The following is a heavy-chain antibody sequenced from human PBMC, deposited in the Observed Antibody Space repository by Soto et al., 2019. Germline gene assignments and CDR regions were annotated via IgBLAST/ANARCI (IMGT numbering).Heavy chain of an antibody. CDR2: IIPIFGTA. V-gene: IGHV1-69*01. J-gene: IGHJ6*02. CDR1: GGTFSSYA. Sequence: QVQLVQSGAEVKKPGSSVKVSCKASGGTFSSYAISWVRQAPGQGLEWMGGIIPIFGTANYAQKFQGRVTITADESTSTAYMELSSLRSEDTAVYYCSRVRCYGDYGAYYYYAMDVWGQGTTVTVSS. CDR3: SRVRCYGDYGAYYYYAMDV. D-gene: IGHD4-17*01.